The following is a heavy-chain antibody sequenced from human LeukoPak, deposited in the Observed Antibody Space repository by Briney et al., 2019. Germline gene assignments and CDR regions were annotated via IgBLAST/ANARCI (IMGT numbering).Heavy chain of an antibody. Sequence: PGGSLRLSCAASGFTVSSNYMTWVRQAPGKGLEWVSVIYRGGNTYYADSVKGRFTISRDSSKNTLYFQMNSLRAEDTAVYYCARQYCSSTSCNGAFDIWGQGTMVTVSS. J-gene: IGHJ3*02. D-gene: IGHD2-2*01. CDR1: GFTVSSNY. CDR2: IYRGGNT. CDR3: ARQYCSSTSCNGAFDI. V-gene: IGHV3-53*01.